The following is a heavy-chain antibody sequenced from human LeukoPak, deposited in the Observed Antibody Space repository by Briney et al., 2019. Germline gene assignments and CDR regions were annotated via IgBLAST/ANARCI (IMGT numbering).Heavy chain of an antibody. CDR1: GGAFSGYY. CDR3: ARGFKYDILTGYYKGDAFDI. D-gene: IGHD3-9*01. V-gene: IGHV4-34*01. CDR2: INHSGST. Sequence: PSETLSLTCAVYGGAFSGYYRSWIRQPPGKGLEWIGEINHSGSTNYNPSLKSRVTISVDTSKNQFSLKLSSVTAADTAVYYCARGFKYDILTGYYKGDAFDIWGQGTMVTVSS. J-gene: IGHJ3*02.